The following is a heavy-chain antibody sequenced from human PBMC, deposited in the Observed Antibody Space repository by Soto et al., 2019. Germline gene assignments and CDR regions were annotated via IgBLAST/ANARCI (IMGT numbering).Heavy chain of an antibody. CDR1: GGSISSDGYY. CDR3: ARDGIQFSVDV. J-gene: IGHJ6*02. D-gene: IGHD5-18*01. CDR2: IYHSGYG. Sequence: SETLSLTCTVSGGSISSDGYYWSWIRQHPGKGLEYIGYIYHSGYGYYTPSLGRRVTISGDTSENQFSLHLRSVTAADTAVYYCARDGIQFSVDVWGQGTTVTVSS. V-gene: IGHV4-31*03.